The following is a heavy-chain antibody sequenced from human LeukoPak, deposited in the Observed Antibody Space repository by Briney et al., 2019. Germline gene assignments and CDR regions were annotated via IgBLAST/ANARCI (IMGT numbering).Heavy chain of an antibody. Sequence: SETLSLTCTVSGGSISSYYWSWIRQPPGKGLEWIGYIYYSGSTNYNPSLKSRVTISVDTSKHQFSLKLSSVTAADTAVYYCARVRGAARRGNWFDPWGQGTLVTVSS. CDR2: IYYSGST. CDR3: ARVRGAARRGNWFDP. D-gene: IGHD6-6*01. J-gene: IGHJ5*02. V-gene: IGHV4-59*01. CDR1: GGSISSYY.